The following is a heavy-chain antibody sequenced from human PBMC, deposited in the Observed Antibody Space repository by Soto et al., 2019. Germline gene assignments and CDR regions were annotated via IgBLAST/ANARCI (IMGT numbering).Heavy chain of an antibody. CDR2: IIYSGDI. V-gene: IGHV4-39*01. CDR3: VRHAQWIIRAY. Sequence: SETLSLTCNVSGASISSYNYWGWCRQPPGKGLEWSGSIIYSGDIMYNPSLQSRLTLFVHTSKNQFSLKLSSVTAADTAVYYCVRHAQWIIRAYRGQGSLVTVS. CDR1: GASISSYNY. D-gene: IGHD5-12*01. J-gene: IGHJ4*02.